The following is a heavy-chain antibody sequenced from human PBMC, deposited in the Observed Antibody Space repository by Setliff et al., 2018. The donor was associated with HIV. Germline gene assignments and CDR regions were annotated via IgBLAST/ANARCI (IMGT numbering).Heavy chain of an antibody. D-gene: IGHD3-10*01. J-gene: IGHJ3*02. CDR2: INPSGDIT. CDR1: GNTFSSHY. V-gene: IGHV1-46*01. CDR3: ASKGGSGNYPDSDAFDI. Sequence: ASVKVSCKASGNTFSSHYMHWVRQAPGKGLEWMGLINPSGDITSYAEKFQGRVTMTRDTSTSTVYMELRSLRSEDTAIDYCASKGGSGNYPDSDAFDIWGQGTLVTVSS.